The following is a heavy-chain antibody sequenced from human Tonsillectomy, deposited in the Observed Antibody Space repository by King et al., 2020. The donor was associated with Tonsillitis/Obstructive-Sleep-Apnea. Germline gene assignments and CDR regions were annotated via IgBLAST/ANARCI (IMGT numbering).Heavy chain of an antibody. Sequence: VQLVESGGGLIQPGGSLRLSCAASGFTVSSNYMSWVRQAPGKGLEWVSVIYSGGSTYYADSVKGRFTISRDNSKNTLYLQMNTLRAEDTAVYYCARVGSGYSYGYAYALDYWGQGTLVTVSS. CDR3: ARVGSGYSYGYAYALDY. V-gene: IGHV3-53*01. D-gene: IGHD5-18*01. CDR1: GFTVSSNY. J-gene: IGHJ4*02. CDR2: IYSGGST.